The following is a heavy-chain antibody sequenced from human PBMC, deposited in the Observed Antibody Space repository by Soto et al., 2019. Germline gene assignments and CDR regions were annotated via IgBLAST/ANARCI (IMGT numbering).Heavy chain of an antibody. Sequence: SETLSLTCPVSGGSISNAAYSWSWIRQPPGKGLEWIGYIYPSGMPFYNPSLRSRVTISIDRSNDQFSLNLKSVTAADMAVYYCARERGGYGLFDSWGQGTLVTVSS. CDR1: GGSISNAAYS. J-gene: IGHJ4*02. CDR2: IYPSGMP. V-gene: IGHV4-30-2*01. D-gene: IGHD5-18*01. CDR3: ARERGGYGLFDS.